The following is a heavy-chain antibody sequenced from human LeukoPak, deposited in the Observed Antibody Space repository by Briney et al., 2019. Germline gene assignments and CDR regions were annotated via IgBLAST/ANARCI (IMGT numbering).Heavy chain of an antibody. D-gene: IGHD3-3*01. J-gene: IGHJ6*03. V-gene: IGHV2-5*01. CDR1: GFSLSTSGVG. CDR2: IYRNDDK. Sequence: ESGPTLVNPTQTLTLTCTFAGFSLSTSGVGVGWIRQPPGKALEWLALIYRNDDKRYSPSLKSRLTITKDTSKNQVVLTMTNMDPVDTATYYCAHQAYYDFWSGYYYYYYMDVWGKGTTVTVSS. CDR3: AHQAYYDFWSGYYYYYYMDV.